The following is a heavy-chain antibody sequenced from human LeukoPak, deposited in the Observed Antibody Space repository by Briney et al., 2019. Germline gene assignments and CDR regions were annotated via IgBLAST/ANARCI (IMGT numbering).Heavy chain of an antibody. J-gene: IGHJ4*02. CDR3: RGYSSSRARSADDY. D-gene: IGHD6-13*01. Sequence: SETLXLTCTVSGGSISSSSYYWGWIRQPPGKGLEWIGSIYFGGNTYYNPSLKSRVTISVDTSKNQFSLKLSSVTAADTAVYYCRGYSSSRARSADDYWGQGTLVTVSS. CDR2: IYFGGNT. V-gene: IGHV4-39*07. CDR1: GGSISSSSYY.